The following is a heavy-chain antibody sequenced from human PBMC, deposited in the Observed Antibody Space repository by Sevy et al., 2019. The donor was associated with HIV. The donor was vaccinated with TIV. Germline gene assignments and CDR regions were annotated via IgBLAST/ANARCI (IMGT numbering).Heavy chain of an antibody. CDR1: GFTFSYAW. J-gene: IGHJ6*02. V-gene: IGHV3-15*01. D-gene: IGHD2-8*02. Sequence: GGSLRLSCAASGFTFSYAWMSWVRQAPGKGLEWVGRIKAKSDGGTIDYAAPVKGRFTISRDDSKNTLYLQMNSLKTEDTGIYYCNTDPIIVLLVTDGMDVWGQGTTVTAP. CDR2: IKAKSDGGTI. CDR3: NTDPIIVLLVTDGMDV.